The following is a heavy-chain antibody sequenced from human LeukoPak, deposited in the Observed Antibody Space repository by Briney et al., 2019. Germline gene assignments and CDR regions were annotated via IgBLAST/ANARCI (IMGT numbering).Heavy chain of an antibody. J-gene: IGHJ5*02. V-gene: IGHV3-23*01. CDR2: ISGSGGST. D-gene: IGHD1-26*01. CDR3: ARDPPVGAMTNWFDP. CDR1: GFTFSSYA. Sequence: GRSLRLSCAASGFTFSSYAMSWVRQAPGKGLEWVSAISGSGGSTYYADSVKGRFTISRDNAKNSLYLQMNSLRAEDTAVYYCARDPPVGAMTNWFDPWGQGTLVTVSS.